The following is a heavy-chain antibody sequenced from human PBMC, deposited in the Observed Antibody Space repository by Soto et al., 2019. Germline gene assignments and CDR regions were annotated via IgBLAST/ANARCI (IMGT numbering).Heavy chain of an antibody. CDR3: ARGDRGAFDL. CDR1: GFTFSYYW. J-gene: IGHJ3*01. D-gene: IGHD1-26*01. CDR2: IHSDGSST. V-gene: IGHV3-74*01. Sequence: EVQLVESGGGLVQPGESLRLSCAASGFTFSYYWMHWVRQAPGKGLVWVSRIHSDGSSTTYADSVKGRFTISRDNARNTLYLQMNSLRAEDTDVYYCARGDRGAFDLWGQGTVLTVSS.